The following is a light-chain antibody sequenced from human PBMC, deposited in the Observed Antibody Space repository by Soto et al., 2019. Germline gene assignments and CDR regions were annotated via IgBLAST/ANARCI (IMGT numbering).Light chain of an antibody. J-gene: IGKJ2*01. CDR1: QSVSSSY. CDR3: QQYGSSSYT. Sequence: EIVLTQSPGTLSLFPGERATLSCRASQSVSSSYLAWYQTKPGQAPRLLIYGASSRATGIPARFSGSGSGTDFTLTISRLEPEDFAVYYCQQYGSSSYTFGQGTKLEIK. CDR2: GAS. V-gene: IGKV3-20*01.